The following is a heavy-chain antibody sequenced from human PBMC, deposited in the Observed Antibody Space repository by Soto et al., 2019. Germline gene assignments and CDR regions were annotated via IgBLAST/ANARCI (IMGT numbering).Heavy chain of an antibody. CDR2: INHSGST. Sequence: SETLSLTCAVYGGSFSGYYWSWIRQPPGKGLEWIGEINHSGSTNYNPSLKSRVTISVDTSKNQFSLKLSSVTAADTAVYYCARLPPILTGYFFDYWGQGTLVTVSS. D-gene: IGHD3-9*01. CDR3: ARLPPILTGYFFDY. CDR1: GGSFSGYY. J-gene: IGHJ4*02. V-gene: IGHV4-34*01.